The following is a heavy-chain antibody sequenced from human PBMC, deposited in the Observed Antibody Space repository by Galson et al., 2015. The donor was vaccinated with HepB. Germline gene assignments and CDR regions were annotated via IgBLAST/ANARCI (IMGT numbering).Heavy chain of an antibody. J-gene: IGHJ3*02. CDR2: INPNSGGT. D-gene: IGHD3-22*01. V-gene: IGHV1-2*04. CDR3: ARAARGNYDSSGYLNGAFDI. Sequence: SVKVSCKASGYTFTGYYMHWVRQAPGQGLEWMGWINPNSGGTNYAQKFQGWVTMTRDTSISTAYMELSRLRSDDTAVYYCARAARGNYDSSGYLNGAFDIWGQGTMVTVSS. CDR1: GYTFTGYY.